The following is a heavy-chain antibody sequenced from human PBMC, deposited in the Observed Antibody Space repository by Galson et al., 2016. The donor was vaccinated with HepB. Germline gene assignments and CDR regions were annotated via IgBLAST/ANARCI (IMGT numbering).Heavy chain of an antibody. Sequence: SLRLSCAASEFTFSSYAMAWVRQAPGKGLEWVSGISHSGGTTYYADSVKGRFTVSRDNSQNTLYLQMNSLRAEDTAVYYCAKDLGERLVTVYYYMDVWGKGTTVTVSS. CDR2: ISHSGGTT. J-gene: IGHJ6*03. D-gene: IGHD3-16*01. CDR1: EFTFSSYA. CDR3: AKDLGERLVTVYYYMDV. V-gene: IGHV3-23*01.